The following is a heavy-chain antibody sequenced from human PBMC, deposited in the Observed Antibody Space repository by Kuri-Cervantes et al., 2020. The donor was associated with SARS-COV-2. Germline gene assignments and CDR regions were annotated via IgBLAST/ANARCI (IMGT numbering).Heavy chain of an antibody. J-gene: IGHJ2*01. CDR1: GYTFTSYG. CDR2: ISAYNGNT. CDR3: APAMAANWYFDL. V-gene: IGHV1-18*04. D-gene: IGHD2-15*01. Sequence: ASVKVSCKASGYTFTSYGISWVRQAPGQGLEWMGWISAYNGNTNYAQKLQGRVTMTTDTSTSTAYMELRSLRSDDTATYYCAPAMAANWYFDLWGRGTLVTVSS.